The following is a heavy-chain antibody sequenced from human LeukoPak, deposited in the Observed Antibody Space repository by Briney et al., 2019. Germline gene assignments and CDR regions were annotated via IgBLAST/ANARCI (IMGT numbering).Heavy chain of an antibody. Sequence: SQTLSLTCAISGDSVSSNSAAWNWIRQSPSRGLEWLGRTYYRSKWYNDYAVSVKSRTTINPDTSKNQFSLQLNSVTPEDTAVYYCARAQDKTRGIAAAGIDYWGQGTLVTVSS. V-gene: IGHV6-1*01. CDR3: ARAQDKTRGIAAAGIDY. D-gene: IGHD6-13*01. CDR1: GDSVSSNSAA. CDR2: TYYRSKWYN. J-gene: IGHJ4*02.